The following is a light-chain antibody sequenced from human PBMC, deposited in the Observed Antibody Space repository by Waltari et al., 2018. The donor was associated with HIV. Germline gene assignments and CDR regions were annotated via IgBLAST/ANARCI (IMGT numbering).Light chain of an antibody. CDR1: SSDVGSSNV. CDR3: CSYTGSTTWV. Sequence: QSALTQPASVSGSPGQSITISCTGTSSDVGSSNVASWYQQHPGKAPKLMIYEDNKRPSGVSNRFSGSKSGNTASLTISGLQAEDEADYYCCSYTGSTTWVFGGGTKLTVL. J-gene: IGLJ3*02. CDR2: EDN. V-gene: IGLV2-23*01.